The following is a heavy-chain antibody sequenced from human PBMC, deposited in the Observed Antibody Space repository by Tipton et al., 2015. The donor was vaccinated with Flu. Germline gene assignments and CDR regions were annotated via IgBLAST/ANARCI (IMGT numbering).Heavy chain of an antibody. V-gene: IGHV1-58*02. CDR2: FVVGSGNI. CDR3: AAAKGPLGMDV. Sequence: QLVQSGPEVRKPGTSVKVSCKASGVTFTVSTIHWVRQPRGQHPEWMGWFVVGSGNIHETQKFQDRVTITTDMSTNTVYMELNNLRSEATAVYSCAAAKGPLGMDVWGQGTTVTVSS. CDR1: GVTFTVST. J-gene: IGHJ6*02.